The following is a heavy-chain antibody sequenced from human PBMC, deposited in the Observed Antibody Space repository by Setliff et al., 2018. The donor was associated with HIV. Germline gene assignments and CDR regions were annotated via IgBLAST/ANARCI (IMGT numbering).Heavy chain of an antibody. CDR1: NGSINSGSYY. D-gene: IGHD3-3*01. Sequence: PSETLSLTCTVSNGSINSGSYYWSWIRQPAGKRLEWIGRTYTSENTNYNPSFKSRVTISVDVSKNQFYLKLSSVTAADTAVYYCARGFTIFGVGFSADPTGNWFDPWGQGTLVTVSS. J-gene: IGHJ5*02. V-gene: IGHV4-61*02. CDR3: ARGFTIFGVGFSADPTGNWFDP. CDR2: TYTSENT.